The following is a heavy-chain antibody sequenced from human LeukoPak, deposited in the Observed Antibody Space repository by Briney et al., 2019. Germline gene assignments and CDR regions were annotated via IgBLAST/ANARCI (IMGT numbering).Heavy chain of an antibody. CDR3: ARVLGQQLVHARPQGPTDYGMDV. CDR1: GFTFSSYG. CDR2: IWYDGSNK. J-gene: IGHJ6*02. Sequence: PGRSLRLSCAASGFTFSSYGMHWVRQAPGKGLEWVAVIWYDGSNKYYADSVKGRFTISRDNSKNTLYLQMNSLRAEDTAVYYCARVLGQQLVHARPQGPTDYGMDVWGQGNTVTVSS. D-gene: IGHD6-13*01. V-gene: IGHV3-33*01.